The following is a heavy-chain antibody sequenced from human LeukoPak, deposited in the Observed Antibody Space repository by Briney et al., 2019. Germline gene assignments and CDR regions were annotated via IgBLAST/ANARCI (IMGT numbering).Heavy chain of an antibody. D-gene: IGHD3-3*01. CDR3: VGAFYIFGSVYENNYYYGRDV. CDR2: IIPIFGTA. Sequence: ASVKVSCKDSGGTFISYAISWVRQAPGQGLEWMGGIIPIFGTANYAQKFQGRVTITADESTSTAYMELSSLRSEDTAVYYCVGAFYIFGSVYENNYYYGRDVGAQGPTATVP. V-gene: IGHV1-69*13. CDR1: GGTFISYA. J-gene: IGHJ6*02.